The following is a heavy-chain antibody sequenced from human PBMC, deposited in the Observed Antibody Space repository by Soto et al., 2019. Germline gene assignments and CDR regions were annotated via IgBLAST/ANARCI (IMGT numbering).Heavy chain of an antibody. J-gene: IGHJ4*02. CDR2: ISQDGTVK. V-gene: IGHV3-7*03. CDR1: GFTFNRYW. CDR3: VGSTGWIFDH. D-gene: IGHD2-8*02. Sequence: PGGSLRLSCATSGFTFNRYWMSWVRQAPGKGLEWVASISQDGTVKDYVESLRDRFTISRDDIKKSAYLQMNTMRAEDTAVYYCVGSTGWIFDHWGQGTLVTVYS.